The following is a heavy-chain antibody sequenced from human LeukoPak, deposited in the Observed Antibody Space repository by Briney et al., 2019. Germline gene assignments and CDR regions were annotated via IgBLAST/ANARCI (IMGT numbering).Heavy chain of an antibody. V-gene: IGHV3-33*01. D-gene: IGHD3-22*01. Sequence: GGSLRLSCAASGFTFSSYGMHWVRQAPGKGLEWVAVIWYDGSNKYYADSVKGRFTISGDNSKNTLYLQMNSLRAEDTAVYYCARDRRYDSSGYIDYWGQGTLVTVSS. CDR2: IWYDGSNK. CDR3: ARDRRYDSSGYIDY. J-gene: IGHJ4*02. CDR1: GFTFSSYG.